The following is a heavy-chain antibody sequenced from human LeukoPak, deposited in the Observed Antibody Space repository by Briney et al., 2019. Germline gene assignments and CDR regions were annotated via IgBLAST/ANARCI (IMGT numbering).Heavy chain of an antibody. J-gene: IGHJ4*02. CDR1: GFTFSSYS. CDR2: ISSSSSYI. D-gene: IGHD3-10*01. V-gene: IGHV3-21*01. Sequence: PGGSLRLSCAASGFTFSSYSMNWVRQAPGKGLEWVSSISSSSSYIYYADSVKGRFTISRDNAKNSLYLQMNSLRAEDTAVYYCARDRPGSGSYLGYFDYWGQGTLVTVSS. CDR3: ARDRPGSGSYLGYFDY.